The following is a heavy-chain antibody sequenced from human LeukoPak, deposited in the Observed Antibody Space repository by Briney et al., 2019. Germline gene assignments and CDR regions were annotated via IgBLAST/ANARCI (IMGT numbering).Heavy chain of an antibody. CDR1: GYTFTGYY. D-gene: IGHD2-2*01. CDR2: INPNSGGT. V-gene: IGHV1-2*06. J-gene: IGHJ6*03. CDR3: ARGGICSSTSCPTIYYMDV. Sequence: GASVKVSCKASGYTFTGYYMHRVRQAPGQGLEWMGRINPNSGGTNYAQKFQGRVTMTRDTSISTAYMELSRLRSHNTAVYYCARGGICSSTSCPTIYYMDVWGKGTTVTVSS.